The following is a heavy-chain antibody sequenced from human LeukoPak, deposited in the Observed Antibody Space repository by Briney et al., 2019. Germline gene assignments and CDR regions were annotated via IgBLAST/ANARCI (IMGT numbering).Heavy chain of an antibody. CDR3: ARDLRTPRRYFEY. D-gene: IGHD2-15*01. Sequence: GGSLRLSCVVSGFTFSSYEMNWVRQAPGKGLEWVSYISSSGSAIYYADSVKCRFTISRDNAKNSLYLQMHSLRAEDTAVYYCARDLRTPRRYFEYWGQGTLVTVSS. CDR2: ISSSGSAI. CDR1: GFTFSSYE. V-gene: IGHV3-48*03. J-gene: IGHJ4*02.